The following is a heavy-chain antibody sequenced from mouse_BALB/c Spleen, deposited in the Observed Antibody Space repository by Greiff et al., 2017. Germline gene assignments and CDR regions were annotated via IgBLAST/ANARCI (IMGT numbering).Heavy chain of an antibody. V-gene: IGHV1-15*01. J-gene: IGHJ2*01. Sequence: VQLQQSGAELVRPWASVTLSCKASGYTFTDYEMHWVKQTPVHGLEWIGAIDPETGGTAYNQKFKGKATLTADKSSSTAYMELRSLTSEDSAVYYCTRREYDVDYWGQGTTLTVSS. D-gene: IGHD2-14*01. CDR2: IDPETGGT. CDR3: TRREYDVDY. CDR1: GYTFTDYE.